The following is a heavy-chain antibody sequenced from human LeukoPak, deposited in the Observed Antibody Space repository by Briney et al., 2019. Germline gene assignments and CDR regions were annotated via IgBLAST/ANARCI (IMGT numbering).Heavy chain of an antibody. V-gene: IGHV3-30*03. J-gene: IGHJ5*02. D-gene: IGHD3-10*01. Sequence: PGGSLRLSCEASGLLFSSYGFYWVRQAPGKGLEWVAYISFSGTTEDYADSLEGRFTISRDNSESKVYLQVSSLRSEDTAVYYCARGWFGLDPWGQGTQVIVSS. CDR1: GLLFSSYG. CDR3: ARGWFGLDP. CDR2: ISFSGTTE.